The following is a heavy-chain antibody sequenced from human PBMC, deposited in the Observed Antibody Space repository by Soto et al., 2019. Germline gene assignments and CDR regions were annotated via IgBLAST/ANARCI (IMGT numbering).Heavy chain of an antibody. CDR1: GLNFNKYW. D-gene: IGHD3-22*01. CDR2: IKEDGSEK. CDR3: ANSRYDSSGYHYWYFDY. V-gene: IGHV3-7*01. Sequence: ELQLVESGGGLVQPGGSLRLSCAASGLNFNKYWMNWVRQAPGKGLEWVANIKEDGSEKHYVDSMKGRFTISRDNAKNFLYLQMNSLRAEDTAVYYCANSRYDSSGYHYWYFDYWGRGTLVTVSS. J-gene: IGHJ4*02.